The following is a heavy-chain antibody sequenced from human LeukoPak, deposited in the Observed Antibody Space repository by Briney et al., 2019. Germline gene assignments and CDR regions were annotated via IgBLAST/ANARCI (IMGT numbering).Heavy chain of an antibody. CDR2: ISGYNGKT. CDR3: ARDIGVSQFDS. Sequence: ASVKVSCKASGYTFTNYGISWVRQAPEKGLKWMGWISGYNGKTDYSQKLQGRVTMTTDTSTSTAYMELRSLTSDDTAVYYCARDIGVSQFDSWGQGTLVTVSS. J-gene: IGHJ4*02. CDR1: GYTFTNYG. V-gene: IGHV1-18*01. D-gene: IGHD3-10*01.